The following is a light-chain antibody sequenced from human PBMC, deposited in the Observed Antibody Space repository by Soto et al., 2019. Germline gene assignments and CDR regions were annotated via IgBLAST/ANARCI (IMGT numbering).Light chain of an antibody. V-gene: IGLV1-51*01. CDR3: GTWDSSLSALV. CDR2: DNN. Sequence: QSVLTQPPSVSAAPGQTVTISCSGSSSNIGNNYVSWYQQLPGTAPKLLIYDNNKRPSGIPDRFSGSKSGTSATLGITVLQTGDEADYYCGTWDSSLSALVFGGGTKLTVL. J-gene: IGLJ2*01. CDR1: SSNIGNNY.